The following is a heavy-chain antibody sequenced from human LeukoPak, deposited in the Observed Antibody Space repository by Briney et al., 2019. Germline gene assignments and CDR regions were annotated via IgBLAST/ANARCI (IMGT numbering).Heavy chain of an antibody. CDR1: GGSISSGGYS. Sequence: SQTLSLTCAVSGGSISSGGYSWSWIRQPPGKGLEWIGYIYHSGSTYYNPSLKSRVTISVDRSKNQFSLKLSSVTAADTAVYYCAGARYSSSSYYYDMDVWGQGATVTVSS. J-gene: IGHJ6*02. D-gene: IGHD6-6*01. CDR2: IYHSGST. CDR3: AGARYSSSSYYYDMDV. V-gene: IGHV4-30-2*01.